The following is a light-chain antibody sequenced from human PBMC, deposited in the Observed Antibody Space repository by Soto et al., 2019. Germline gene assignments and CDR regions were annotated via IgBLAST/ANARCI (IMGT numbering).Light chain of an antibody. CDR3: QQYNIWPL. Sequence: EIVMTQSPATLSVSPGERVTLSCRASQSVSSNLAWYQQKPGQAPRLRIYGASTRATGIPARFSGSGSGTEFTLTISSLQSEDFAVYYCQQYNIWPLFGPGTKVDIK. V-gene: IGKV3-15*01. J-gene: IGKJ3*01. CDR1: QSVSSN. CDR2: GAS.